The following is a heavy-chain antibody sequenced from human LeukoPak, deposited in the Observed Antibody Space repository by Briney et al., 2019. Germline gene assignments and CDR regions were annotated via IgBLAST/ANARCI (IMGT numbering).Heavy chain of an antibody. Sequence: GGSLRLSCAASGFTFGDYYMTWIRQAPGKGLEWVSYISSTGSTIYYADSVKGRFTISRDNAKNSLYLQMNSLRAEDTAVYYCAKEHYSGSSDDYWGQGTLVTVSS. V-gene: IGHV3-11*04. CDR1: GFTFGDYY. J-gene: IGHJ4*02. D-gene: IGHD1-26*01. CDR3: AKEHYSGSSDDY. CDR2: ISSTGSTI.